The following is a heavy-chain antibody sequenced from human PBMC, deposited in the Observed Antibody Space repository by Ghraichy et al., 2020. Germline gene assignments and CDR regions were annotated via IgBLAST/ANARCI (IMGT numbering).Heavy chain of an antibody. D-gene: IGHD3-16*01. J-gene: IGHJ4*02. V-gene: IGHV3-7*03. CDR1: GFTFSSYW. CDR3: ARENWGPKY. Sequence: GGSLRLSCEVSGFTFSSYWMTWVRQAPGKGLEWVANVNRDGSEKNYVGSVKGRFTISRDNAKNSLFLQMNNLRAEDTAVYYCARENWGPKYWGQGTLVTVSS. CDR2: VNRDGSEK.